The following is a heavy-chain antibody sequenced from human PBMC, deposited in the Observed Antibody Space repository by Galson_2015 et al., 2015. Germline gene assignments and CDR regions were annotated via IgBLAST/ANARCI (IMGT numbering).Heavy chain of an antibody. D-gene: IGHD4-23*01. Sequence: SLRLSCAASRLIFSSSLMHWVRHAPGQGLEWVSRINSDGSSTTYADSVRGRFTISRDNAKITLYLQMNSLRFDDTAMYYCARDQYGVNSYRYYAMDVWGHGTTVTVSS. CDR1: RLIFSSSL. CDR3: ARDQYGVNSYRYYAMDV. V-gene: IGHV3-74*01. J-gene: IGHJ6*02. CDR2: INSDGSST.